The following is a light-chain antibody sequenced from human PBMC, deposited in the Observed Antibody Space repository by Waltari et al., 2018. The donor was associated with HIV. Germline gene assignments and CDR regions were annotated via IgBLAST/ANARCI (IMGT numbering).Light chain of an antibody. J-gene: IGKJ1*01. CDR2: DAT. V-gene: IGKV3-11*01. CDR3: QHRHNWQGT. Sequence: DIVLTQSPAILSLSSGENAILLCSASQSIDGQIAWYQHKTCQPPRLLPYDATHRVSGVPARFSGSASGVDFTLTITTLEAGDFGIYYCQHRHNWQGTFGPGTRV. CDR1: QSIDGQ.